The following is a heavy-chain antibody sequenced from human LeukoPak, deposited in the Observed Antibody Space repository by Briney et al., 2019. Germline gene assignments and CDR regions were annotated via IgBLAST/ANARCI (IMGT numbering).Heavy chain of an antibody. CDR2: ISNTGGST. J-gene: IGHJ4*02. CDR1: GFTFSSYA. V-gene: IGHV3-23*01. CDR3: ARDRYSSSWFDY. Sequence: GESLRLSCATSGFTFSSYAMSWVRQAPGKGLEWVSTISNTGGSTYYADSVKGRLTISRDNAKNTLYLQMNSLRAEDTAVYYCARDRYSSSWFDYWGQGTLVTVSS. D-gene: IGHD6-13*01.